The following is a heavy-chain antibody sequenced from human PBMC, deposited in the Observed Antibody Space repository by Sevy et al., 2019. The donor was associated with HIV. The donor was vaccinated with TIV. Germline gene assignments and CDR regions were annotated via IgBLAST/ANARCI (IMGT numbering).Heavy chain of an antibody. CDR2: INHSGST. Sequence: SETLSLTCAVYGGSFSGYYWSWIRQPPGKGLEWIGEINHSGSTNYNPSLKSRVTISVDMSKNQFSLKLSSVTAADTAVYYCARAERERFSDLGGGMDVWGQGTTVTVSS. CDR1: GGSFSGYY. V-gene: IGHV4-34*01. J-gene: IGHJ6*02. D-gene: IGHD3-3*01. CDR3: ARAERERFSDLGGGMDV.